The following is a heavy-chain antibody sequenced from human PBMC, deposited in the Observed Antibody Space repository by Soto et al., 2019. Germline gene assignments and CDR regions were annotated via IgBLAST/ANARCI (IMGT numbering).Heavy chain of an antibody. CDR2: IIHYLTT. Sequence: GGSLRLSCAASGFTFSSYSMSWVRQAPVIGPEFVSGIIHYLTTYYSDSFKGRFTISIYNSRNSFYLQMITLNGEDTPVYYCAKDMRPDGVWDFDSWGQGTLVTVSS. V-gene: IGHV3-23*01. D-gene: IGHD2-2*01. CDR1: GFTFSSYS. CDR3: AKDMRPDGVWDFDS. J-gene: IGHJ4*02.